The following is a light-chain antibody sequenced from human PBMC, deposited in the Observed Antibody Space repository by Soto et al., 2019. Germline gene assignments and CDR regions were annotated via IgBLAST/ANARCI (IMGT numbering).Light chain of an antibody. CDR3: LQYGGSLPYT. V-gene: IGKV3-20*01. J-gene: IGKJ2*01. Sequence: EMVLTQSPGALSLSPGDRATLSCLALQTVRNSYLAWYHQKPGQAPRLLIYGVSARATGITDRFSGSGFGTDFTVTISRLDADDFAVFYCLQYGGSLPYTFGQLTKLDIK. CDR1: QTVRNSY. CDR2: GVS.